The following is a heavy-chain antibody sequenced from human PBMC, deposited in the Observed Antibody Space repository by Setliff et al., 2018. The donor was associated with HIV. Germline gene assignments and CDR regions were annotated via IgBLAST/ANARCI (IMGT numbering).Heavy chain of an antibody. D-gene: IGHD3-10*01. J-gene: IGHJ4*01. Sequence: GSLRLSCAASGVTLGTFGIYWVRQAPGKGLEWVSTISGSGLSEHYADSVKGRFTMSRDDSKYTVYLQMNSLRAEDTAVYYCARGGEKRAWNSGSYYKSRYFFDSWGQGTLVTVSS. V-gene: IGHV3-23*01. CDR3: ARGGEKRAWNSGSYYKSRYFFDS. CDR1: GVTLGTFG. CDR2: ISGSGLSE.